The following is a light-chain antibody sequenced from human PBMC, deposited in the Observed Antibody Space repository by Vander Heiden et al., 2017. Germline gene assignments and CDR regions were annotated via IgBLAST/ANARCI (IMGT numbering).Light chain of an antibody. Sequence: MQMNQSSSSLSASVGDRVTITCQASQDISNYLNWYQQKPGKAPKLLIYDASNLETGVPSRFSGSGSGTDFTFTISSLQPEDIATYYCQQYDNLPLTFGGGTKVEIK. J-gene: IGKJ4*01. CDR3: QQYDNLPLT. CDR2: DAS. V-gene: IGKV1-33*01. CDR1: QDISNY.